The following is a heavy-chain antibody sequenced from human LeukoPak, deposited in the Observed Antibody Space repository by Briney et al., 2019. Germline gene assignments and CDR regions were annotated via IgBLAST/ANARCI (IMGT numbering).Heavy chain of an antibody. V-gene: IGHV4-39*07. CDR3: ASSRSSWLTTTYLYYYYMDV. J-gene: IGHJ6*03. CDR2: IYYSGST. Sequence: TSETLSLTCTVSGGSISSSSYYWGWIRQPPGKGLEWIGSIYYSGSTYYNPSLKSRVTISVDTSKNQFSLKRSSVTAADTAVYYCASSRSSWLTTTYLYYYYMDVWGKGTTVTVSS. D-gene: IGHD6-13*01. CDR1: GGSISSSSYY.